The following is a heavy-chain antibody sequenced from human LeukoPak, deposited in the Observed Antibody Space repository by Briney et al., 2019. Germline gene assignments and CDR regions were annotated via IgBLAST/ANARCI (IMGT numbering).Heavy chain of an antibody. V-gene: IGHV5-10-1*01. CDR3: ARHPPGNYALGY. CDR2: IDPSDSYT. D-gene: IGHD1-14*01. J-gene: IGHJ4*02. Sequence: GESLKISCKGSGYSFTSYWISWVRQMPGKGLEWMGRIDPSDSYTNYSPSFQGHVTISADKSISTAYLQWSSLKASDTAMYYCARHPPGNYALGYWGQGTLVTASS. CDR1: GYSFTSYW.